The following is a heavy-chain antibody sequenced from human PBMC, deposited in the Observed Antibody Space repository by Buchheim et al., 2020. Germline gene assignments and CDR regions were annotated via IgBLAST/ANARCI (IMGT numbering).Heavy chain of an antibody. CDR3: ARQPAIFGVLHEDNWFDP. D-gene: IGHD3-3*01. V-gene: IGHV4-39*01. CDR2: MSQSGRT. J-gene: IGHJ5*02. Sequence: QVQLQESGPGLVKPSGTLSLSCVVSGASLTTNNYYWAWIRQPPGKGLEWVGSMSQSGRTYYNPSLQSRISLSADTSKSQFFLKLNSVIAADTAVYYCARQPAIFGVLHEDNWFDPWGQGTL. CDR1: GASLTTNNYY.